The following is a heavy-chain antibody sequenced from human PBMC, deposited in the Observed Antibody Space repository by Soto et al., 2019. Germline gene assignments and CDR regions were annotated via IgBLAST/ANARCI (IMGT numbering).Heavy chain of an antibody. CDR1: GYTFTSYG. J-gene: IGHJ5*02. CDR3: ARVVGALGHWFDP. V-gene: IGHV1-18*01. D-gene: IGHD2-15*01. Sequence: QVQLVQSGAEVKKPGASVKVSCKASGYTFTSYGISWVRQAPGQGLEWMGRISAYNGNTNYAQKLQGRVTMTTDTATSTADMELRSMRSADTAVYYCARVVGALGHWFDPWGQGTLVTVSS. CDR2: ISAYNGNT.